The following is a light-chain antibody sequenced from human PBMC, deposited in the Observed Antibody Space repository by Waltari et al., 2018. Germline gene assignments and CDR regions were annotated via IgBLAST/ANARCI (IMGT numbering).Light chain of an antibody. J-gene: IGKJ4*01. CDR3: QQYNDWPLT. V-gene: IGKV3-15*01. Sequence: EIVMTQSPATLSVSPGERATLPCRASQSVSSYLAWYQQKPAQAPRLLISGASTRATGIPARFSGSGSGTEFTLTISSLQSEDFAVYYCQQYNDWPLTFGGGTKVEIK. CDR2: GAS. CDR1: QSVSSY.